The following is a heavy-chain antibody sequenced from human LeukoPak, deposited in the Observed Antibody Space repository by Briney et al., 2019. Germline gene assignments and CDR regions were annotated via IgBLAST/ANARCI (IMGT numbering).Heavy chain of an antibody. V-gene: IGHV3-11*03. D-gene: IGHD1-26*01. J-gene: IGHJ4*02. CDR2: ISSGSSYT. CDR3: ARSGSYLTHYFDY. Sequence: GGSLSPSCAASGFTFSDYYMSWSRQAPRQRVAWGAYISSGSSYTNYADSVKGRFTISRDNAKNSLCLQMNSLRAEDTAVYYCARSGSYLTHYFDYWGQGTLVTVSS. CDR1: GFTFSDYY.